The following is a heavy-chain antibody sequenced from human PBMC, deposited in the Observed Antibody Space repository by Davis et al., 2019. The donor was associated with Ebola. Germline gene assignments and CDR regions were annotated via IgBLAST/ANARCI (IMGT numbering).Heavy chain of an antibody. J-gene: IGHJ6*02. V-gene: IGHV4-34*01. CDR2: INHSGRT. CDR3: ARWTTVTIYYYGMDV. Sequence: SETLSLTWAVYGGSFSGYDGIWIRQPPGKGLDWIGEINHSGRTNYNPSLKSRVTISVDTSKNQFSLKLSSVTAADTAVYYSARWTTVTIYYYGMDVWCQGTTVTASS. CDR1: GGSFSGYD. D-gene: IGHD4-17*01.